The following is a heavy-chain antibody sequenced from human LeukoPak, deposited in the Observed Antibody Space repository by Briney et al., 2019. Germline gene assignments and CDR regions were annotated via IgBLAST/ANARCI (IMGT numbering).Heavy chain of an antibody. CDR2: IYTSGSA. CDR3: ARGGHFDSSEPDDAFDI. J-gene: IGHJ3*02. D-gene: IGHD3-22*01. Sequence: SGTLSLTCTVSGGSISSSSYYWSWIRQPAGKGLEWIGRIYTSGSANYNPSLKSRVTMSVDTSKNQFSLRLSSVTAADTAVYYCARGGHFDSSEPDDAFDIWGQGTMVTISS. CDR1: GGSISSSSYY. V-gene: IGHV4-61*02.